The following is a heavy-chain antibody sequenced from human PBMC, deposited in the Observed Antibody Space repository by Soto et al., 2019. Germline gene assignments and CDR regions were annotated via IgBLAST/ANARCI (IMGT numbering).Heavy chain of an antibody. CDR3: VRGRAFMSRVAFDI. V-gene: IGHV4-34*02. D-gene: IGHD1-26*01. CDR1: GGSFSDYY. J-gene: IGHJ3*02. CDR2: INHSGFT. Sequence: QVQLQQRGAGLLKPSETLSLTCAVLGGSFSDYYWTWIRQPPGKVLEWIGEINHSGFTSYNPSLKSRLTLLVDTSTKEFSLNLSSVTAADTAAYHCVRGRAFMSRVAFDIWGQGTMVTVSS.